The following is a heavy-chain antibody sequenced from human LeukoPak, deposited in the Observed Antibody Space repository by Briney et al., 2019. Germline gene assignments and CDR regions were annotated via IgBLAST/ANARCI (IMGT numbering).Heavy chain of an antibody. J-gene: IGHJ4*02. V-gene: IGHV1-2*02. Sequence: ASVKVSCTASGYTLTGYYMHWVRQAPGQGLEWRGWINPNRGATNYAQTSQGRATMTRDTPSSTAYRELSRLRSDATAGNYCALVFRYFVPFDYWGQGTLVPVSS. D-gene: IGHD3-9*01. CDR1: GYTLTGYY. CDR2: INPNRGAT. CDR3: ALVFRYFVPFDY.